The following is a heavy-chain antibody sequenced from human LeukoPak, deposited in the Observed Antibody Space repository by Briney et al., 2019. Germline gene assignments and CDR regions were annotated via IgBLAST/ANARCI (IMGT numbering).Heavy chain of an antibody. CDR2: IIPIFGTA. V-gene: IGHV1-69*05. J-gene: IGHJ4*02. CDR3: ASPGGMAALYPFAY. D-gene: IGHD6-13*01. Sequence: SVKVSCKASGGTFSSYAISWVRQAPGQGLEWMGGIIPIFGTANYAQKFQGRVTITTDESTSTAYMELSSLRSEDTAVYYCASPGGMAALYPFAYWGQGTRVTVSS. CDR1: GGTFSSYA.